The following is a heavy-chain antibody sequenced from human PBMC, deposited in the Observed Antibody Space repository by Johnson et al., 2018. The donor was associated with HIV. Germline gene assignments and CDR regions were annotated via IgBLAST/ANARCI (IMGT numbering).Heavy chain of an antibody. D-gene: IGHD3-22*01. CDR3: ARVVVITYHDAFDI. CDR2: IYSGGST. V-gene: IGHV3-53*01. Sequence: EKLVESGGGLIQPGGSLRLSCAASGFTVSSNYMTWVRQAPGKGLEWVSVIYSGGSTYYADSVKGRFTISRDNSKNTLYLQMNSLSAEDTAVYYCARVVVITYHDAFDIWGQGTMVTVSS. J-gene: IGHJ3*02. CDR1: GFTVSSNY.